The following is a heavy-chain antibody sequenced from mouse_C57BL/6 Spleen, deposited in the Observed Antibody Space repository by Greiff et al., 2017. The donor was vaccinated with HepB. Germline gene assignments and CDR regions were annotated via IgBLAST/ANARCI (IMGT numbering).Heavy chain of an antibody. V-gene: IGHV1-26*01. Sequence: VQLQQSGPELVKPGASVKISCKASGYTFTDYYMNWVKQSHGKSLEWIGDINPNNGGTSYNQKFKGKATLTVDKSSSTAYIELRSLTSEDSAVYYCARRFQGYYYAMDYWGQGTSVTVSS. CDR1: GYTFTDYY. CDR3: ARRFQGYYYAMDY. CDR2: INPNNGGT. J-gene: IGHJ4*01. D-gene: IGHD3-2*02.